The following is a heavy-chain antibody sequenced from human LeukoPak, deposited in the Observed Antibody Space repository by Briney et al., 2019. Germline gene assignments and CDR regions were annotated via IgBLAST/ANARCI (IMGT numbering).Heavy chain of an antibody. CDR3: AKVPLIAAPKHFDY. CDR2: ITGSGGST. J-gene: IGHJ4*02. V-gene: IGHV3-23*01. Sequence: GGSLRLSCAASGFTFSSYAMSWVRPAPGKGLEWVSAITGSGGSTYYADSVKGRFTISRDNSKNTLYLQMNRLRAEDTAVYYCAKVPLIAAPKHFDYWGQGTLVTVSS. CDR1: GFTFSSYA. D-gene: IGHD6-13*01.